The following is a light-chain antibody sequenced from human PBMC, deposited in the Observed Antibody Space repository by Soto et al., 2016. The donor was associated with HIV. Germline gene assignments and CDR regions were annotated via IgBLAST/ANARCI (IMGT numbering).Light chain of an antibody. J-gene: IGLJ2*01. CDR2: DDS. CDR1: YIGSKS. Sequence: SYELTQPPSVSVAPGKTARITCGGNYIGSKSVHWYQQKPGQAPVVVVYDDSGRPSGIPERFSGSNSGHTATLTISGVEAGDEADYYCQVWDSSSDLVVFGGGTKLTVL. V-gene: IGLV3-21*01. CDR3: QVWDSSSDLVV.